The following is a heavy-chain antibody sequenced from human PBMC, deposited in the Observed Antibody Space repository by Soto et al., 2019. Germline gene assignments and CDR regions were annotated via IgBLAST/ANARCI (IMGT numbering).Heavy chain of an antibody. D-gene: IGHD6-6*01. CDR3: ARASHPIAARPFDY. CDR1: GFTFSSYS. Sequence: GGSLRLSCAASGFTFSSYSMNWVRQAPGKGLEWVSSISSSSSYIYYADSVKGRFTISRDNAKNSLYLQMNSLRAEDTAVYYCARASHPIAARPFDYWGQGTLVTVSS. V-gene: IGHV3-21*01. CDR2: ISSSSSYI. J-gene: IGHJ4*02.